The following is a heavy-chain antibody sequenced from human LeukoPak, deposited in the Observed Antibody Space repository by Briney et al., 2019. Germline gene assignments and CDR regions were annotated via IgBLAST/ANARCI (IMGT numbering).Heavy chain of an antibody. Sequence: GESLKISCRGSGYSFDYFWIGWVRPMPGKGLDWMGNIYPADSETRYTPSFQGQITISVDKSIKTAYLQWSGLRASDTAIYYCAAGNGDYVDYWGQGTLVTVSS. D-gene: IGHD4-17*01. CDR2: IYPADSET. CDR3: AAGNGDYVDY. V-gene: IGHV5-51*01. J-gene: IGHJ4*02. CDR1: GYSFDYFW.